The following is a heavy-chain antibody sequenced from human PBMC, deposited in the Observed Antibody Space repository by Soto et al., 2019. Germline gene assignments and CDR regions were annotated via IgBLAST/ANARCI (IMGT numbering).Heavy chain of an antibody. CDR1: GFTFSSYG. D-gene: IGHD5-18*01. CDR3: AKDSGYSGMDA. J-gene: IGHJ6*02. Sequence: PGGSLRLSCAASGFTFSSYGMHWVRQAPGKGLEWVAVISYDGSNKYYADSVKGRFTISRDNSKNTLCLQMNSLRAEDTAVYYCAKDSGYSGMDAWGQGTTVTVSS. V-gene: IGHV3-30*18. CDR2: ISYDGSNK.